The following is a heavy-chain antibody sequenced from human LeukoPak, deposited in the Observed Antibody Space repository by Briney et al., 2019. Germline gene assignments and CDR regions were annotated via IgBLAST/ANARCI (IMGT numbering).Heavy chain of an antibody. V-gene: IGHV1-2*02. CDR3: ARGRYYCDSSGYSTIDY. J-gene: IGHJ4*02. Sequence: EASVKVSCKASGYTFTGYYMHWVRQAPGQGLEWMGWINPNSGGTNYAQKFQGRVTMTRDTSISTAYMELSRLRSDDTAVYYCARGRYYCDSSGYSTIDYWGQGTLVTVSS. CDR1: GYTFTGYY. CDR2: INPNSGGT. D-gene: IGHD3-22*01.